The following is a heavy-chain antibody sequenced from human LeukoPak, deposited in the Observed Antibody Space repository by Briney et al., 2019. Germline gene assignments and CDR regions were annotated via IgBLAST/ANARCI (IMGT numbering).Heavy chain of an antibody. V-gene: IGHV1-18*01. D-gene: IGHD5-18*01. CDR2: ISAYNGNT. CDR3: ARVEQLWLPLGDY. J-gene: IGHJ4*02. CDR1: GGTFSSYA. Sequence: ASVKVSCKASGGTFSSYAISWVRQAPGQGLEWMGWISAYNGNTNYAQKLQGRVTMTTDTSTSTAYMELRSLRSDDTAVYYCARVEQLWLPLGDYWGQGTLVTVSS.